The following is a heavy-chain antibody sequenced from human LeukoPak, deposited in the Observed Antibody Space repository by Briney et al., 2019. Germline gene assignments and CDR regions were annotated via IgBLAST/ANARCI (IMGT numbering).Heavy chain of an antibody. J-gene: IGHJ6*04. CDR1: GFTFSTYW. V-gene: IGHV3-7*01. D-gene: IGHD3-10*01. CDR2: IKQDGSEK. Sequence: GGSLRLSCAAYGFTFSTYWMRWVRQEPGEGLEWLANIKQDGSEKYYVDSVRGRFAISRDNAKNSLYLQMNSLRAEDTAVYYCARGRGLDVWGKGTTVTVSS. CDR3: ARGRGLDV.